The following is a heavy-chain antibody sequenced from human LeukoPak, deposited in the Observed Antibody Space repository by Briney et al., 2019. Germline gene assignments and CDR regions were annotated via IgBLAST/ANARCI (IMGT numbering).Heavy chain of an antibody. V-gene: IGHV1-69*04. J-gene: IGHJ4*02. CDR1: GGTFSSYT. CDR3: ARDAALTVTMAYY. CDR2: IIPILGIA. Sequence: SVKVSCKASGGTFSSYTISWVRQAPGQGLEWLGRIIPILGIANYAQKFQGRVTITADKSTSTAYMELSSPRSEDTAVYYCARDAALTVTMAYYWGQGTLVTVSS. D-gene: IGHD4-11*01.